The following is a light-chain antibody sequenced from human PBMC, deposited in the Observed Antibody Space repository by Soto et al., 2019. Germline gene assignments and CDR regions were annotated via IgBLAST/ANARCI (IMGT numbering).Light chain of an antibody. CDR1: QAISSY. Sequence: IQFTQSPSSLSASVGDRVTITCRASQAISSYLAWYQQKPGKAPNLLIYAASTLQSGVPSRFSGSGSGTDFTLTISSLQPEDFATYFCQQLNSYPRTFGGGTKVEIK. J-gene: IGKJ4*01. CDR2: AAS. CDR3: QQLNSYPRT. V-gene: IGKV1-9*01.